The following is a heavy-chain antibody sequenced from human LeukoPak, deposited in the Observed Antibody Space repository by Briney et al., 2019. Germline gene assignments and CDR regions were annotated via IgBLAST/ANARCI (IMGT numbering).Heavy chain of an antibody. V-gene: IGHV4-59*01. Sequence: SETLSLTCTVSAGSISSYYWSWIRQPPGSGWEWIGNSYDSGSTNYNSSLKSRVTISVDTSKNQFSLRLSSVTAAHTAVYYCARGRGYNYYYGMDVWGQGTTVTVSS. D-gene: IGHD5-24*01. CDR1: AGSISSYY. CDR3: ARGRGYNYYYGMDV. J-gene: IGHJ6*02. CDR2: SYDSGST.